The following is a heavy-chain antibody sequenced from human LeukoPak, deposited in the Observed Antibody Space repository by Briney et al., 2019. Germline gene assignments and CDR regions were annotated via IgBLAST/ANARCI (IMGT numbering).Heavy chain of an antibody. CDR3: ARVTSSWSLDK. J-gene: IGHJ4*02. D-gene: IGHD6-13*01. Sequence: GRSLRLSCAASGFTFSSYGMNRVRQAPGKGLEWVAVIWYDGSNKYYADSAKGRFTISRDNSKNTLYLQMNSLRAEDTALYYCARVTSSWSLDKWGQGTLVTVSS. CDR1: GFTFSSYG. CDR2: IWYDGSNK. V-gene: IGHV3-33*01.